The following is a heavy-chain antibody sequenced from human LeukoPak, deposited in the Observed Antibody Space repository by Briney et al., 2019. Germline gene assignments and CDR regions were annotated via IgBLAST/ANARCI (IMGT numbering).Heavy chain of an antibody. J-gene: IGHJ4*02. CDR3: AKFGGSFFMALDY. CDR1: GFTFSSYA. V-gene: IGHV3-23*01. Sequence: GGSLRLSSAASGFTFSSYAMSWVRQAPGKGLEWVSAISGSGGSTYYADSVKGRFTISRDNSKNTLYLQMNSLRAEDTAVYYCAKFGGSFFMALDYWGQGTLVTVSS. D-gene: IGHD1-26*01. CDR2: ISGSGGST.